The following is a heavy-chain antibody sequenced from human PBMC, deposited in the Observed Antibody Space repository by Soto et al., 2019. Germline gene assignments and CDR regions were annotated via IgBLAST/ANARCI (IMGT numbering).Heavy chain of an antibody. Sequence: QVQLVQSGAEVKKPGSSVKVSCKASGGTFSSYAISWVRQAPGQGLEWMGGIIPIFGTANYAQKFQGRVTITADESTSTAYRELSSLRSEDTAVYYCARESCSGGSCYLPTTRDAFDIWGQGTMVTVSS. CDR3: ARESCSGGSCYLPTTRDAFDI. J-gene: IGHJ3*02. V-gene: IGHV1-69*12. D-gene: IGHD2-15*01. CDR1: GGTFSSYA. CDR2: IIPIFGTA.